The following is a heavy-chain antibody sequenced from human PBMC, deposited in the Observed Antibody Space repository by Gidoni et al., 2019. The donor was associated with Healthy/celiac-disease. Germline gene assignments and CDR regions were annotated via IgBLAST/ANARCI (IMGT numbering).Heavy chain of an antibody. Sequence: QVQLVESGGGVVQPGRSLRLSCAASGFTFSSSAMHWVRQAPGKGLEWVEVISYDGSNKYYADSVKGRFTISRDNSKNTLYLQMNSLRAEDTAVYYCANGRTWYYYGSGSYSTSDYWGQGTLVTVSS. CDR1: GFTFSSSA. CDR2: ISYDGSNK. J-gene: IGHJ4*02. CDR3: ANGRTWYYYGSGSYSTSDY. V-gene: IGHV3-30*18. D-gene: IGHD3-10*01.